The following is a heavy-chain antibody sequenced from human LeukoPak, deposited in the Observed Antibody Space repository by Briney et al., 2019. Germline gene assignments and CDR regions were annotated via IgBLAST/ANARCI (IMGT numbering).Heavy chain of an antibody. Sequence: PSETLSLTCTVSGGSISSYYWSWIRQPPGKGLEWIGYIYYSGSTNYHPSLKSRVTISVDTSKSQFSLKLSSVTAADTAVYYCAFSEYGDFAPFDYWGQGTLVTVSS. V-gene: IGHV4-59*08. CDR3: AFSEYGDFAPFDY. CDR1: GGSISSYY. D-gene: IGHD4-17*01. J-gene: IGHJ4*02. CDR2: IYYSGST.